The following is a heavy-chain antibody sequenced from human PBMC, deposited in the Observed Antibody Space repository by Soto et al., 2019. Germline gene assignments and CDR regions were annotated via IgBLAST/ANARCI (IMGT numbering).Heavy chain of an antibody. V-gene: IGHV4-39*01. Sequence: QLQLQESGPGVVKTSETLSLSCSVSGGSIGTSSYYWGWIRQPPGKGLEWIGSIYFGGSTYHNPSLKSRVTISVDASNNQFSLKLTSVTAADTAVYFCARHTGDNFHYYFDYWGQGTQVTVSS. CDR1: GGSIGTSSYY. D-gene: IGHD1-1*01. CDR3: ARHTGDNFHYYFDY. J-gene: IGHJ4*02. CDR2: IYFGGST.